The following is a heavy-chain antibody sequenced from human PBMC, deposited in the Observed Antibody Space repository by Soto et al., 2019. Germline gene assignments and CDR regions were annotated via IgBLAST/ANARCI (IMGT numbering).Heavy chain of an antibody. J-gene: IGHJ4*02. CDR2: IYYSGST. CDR3: ARGVDRLVPAAFDY. CDR1: GGSISSYY. V-gene: IGHV4-59*01. D-gene: IGHD2-2*01. Sequence: QVQLQESGPGLVKPSETLSLTCTVSGGSISSYYWSWIRQPPGKGLEWIGYIYYSGSTNYNPSLKSRVTISVDTSKNQFSLKLSSVTAADTAVYYCARGVDRLVPAAFDYWGQGTLVTVSS.